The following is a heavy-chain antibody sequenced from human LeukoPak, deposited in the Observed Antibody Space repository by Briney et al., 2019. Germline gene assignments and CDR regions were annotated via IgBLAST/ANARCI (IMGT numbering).Heavy chain of an antibody. CDR2: TSAYNGNT. CDR1: GYTFTSYG. D-gene: IGHD3-3*01. Sequence: ASVKVSCKASGYTFTSYGISWVRQAPGQGLEWMGWTSAYNGNTNYAQKLQGRVTMTTDTSTSTAYMELRSLRSDDTAVYYCARDPDYDFWSGYYAVYGMDVWGQGTTVTVSS. J-gene: IGHJ6*02. CDR3: ARDPDYDFWSGYYAVYGMDV. V-gene: IGHV1-18*01.